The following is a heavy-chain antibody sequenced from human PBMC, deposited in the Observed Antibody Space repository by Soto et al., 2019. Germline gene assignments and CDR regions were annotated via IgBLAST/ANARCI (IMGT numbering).Heavy chain of an antibody. Sequence: KPTETLSLTCSVSGGTVNSGTYCWNWIRQPPGQEQEWAGYEYRSPHNSSNTAVKGRVTVTADTTKKQLSLFLRSVTAADRAVYSSARLRYSPGLNFYYGMDVWGQGTTVTVSS. CDR1: GGTVNSGTYC. J-gene: IGHJ6*02. V-gene: IGHV4-61*01. CDR3: ARLRYSPGLNFYYGMDV. CDR2: EYRSPHN. D-gene: IGHD5-18*01.